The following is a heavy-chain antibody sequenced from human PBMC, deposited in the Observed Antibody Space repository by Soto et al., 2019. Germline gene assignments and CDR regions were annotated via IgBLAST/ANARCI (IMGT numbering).Heavy chain of an antibody. D-gene: IGHD3-3*01. CDR1: GGSFSGYY. CDR2: INHSGST. V-gene: IGHV4-34*01. Sequence: SETLSLTCAVYGGSFSGYYWSWIRQPPGKGLEWIGEINHSGSTNYNPSIKSRVTISVDTSKNQFSLKLSSVTAADTAVYYCARGGYDFWSGYYTGNWFDPWGQGTLVTVSS. J-gene: IGHJ5*02. CDR3: ARGGYDFWSGYYTGNWFDP.